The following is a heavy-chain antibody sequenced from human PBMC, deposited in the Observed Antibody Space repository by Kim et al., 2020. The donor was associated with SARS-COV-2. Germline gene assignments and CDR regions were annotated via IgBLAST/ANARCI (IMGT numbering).Heavy chain of an antibody. CDR3: GKKTPTRGWNTIDY. D-gene: IGHD6-19*01. V-gene: IGHV3-23*01. Sequence: GGSLRLSCAASGLTFSTYAMSWVRQAPGKGLEWVSAINTGGRTYYADSVTGRFTISRDNSKNTLFLQMDSLRAKDTAVYFCGKKTPTRGWNTIDYWGRGTLVAVSS. CDR2: INTGGRT. CDR1: GLTFSTYA. J-gene: IGHJ4*02.